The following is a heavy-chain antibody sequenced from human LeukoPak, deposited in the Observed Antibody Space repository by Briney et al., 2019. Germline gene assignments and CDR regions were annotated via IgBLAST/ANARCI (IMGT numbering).Heavy chain of an antibody. CDR2: IYYSGST. CDR1: GGSTSSSSYY. CDR3: ARHSGNEMYYFDY. D-gene: IGHD5-12*01. V-gene: IGHV4-39*01. Sequence: SETLSLTCTVSGGSTSSSSYYWGWIRQPPGKGLEWIASIYYSGSTYYNPSLKSRLTISVDTSKNQFSLKLSSVTAAGTAMYFCARHSGNEMYYFDYWGQGTLVTVSS. J-gene: IGHJ4*02.